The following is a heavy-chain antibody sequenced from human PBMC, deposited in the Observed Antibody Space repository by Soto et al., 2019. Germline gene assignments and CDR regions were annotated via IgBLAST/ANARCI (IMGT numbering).Heavy chain of an antibody. CDR1: GGSISSSSYY. V-gene: IGHV4-39*01. D-gene: IGHD2-2*01. Sequence: PSETLSLTCTVSGGSISSSSYYWGWIRQPPGKGLEWIGSIYYSGSTYYDPSLKSRVTISVDTSKNQFSLKLSSVTAADTSVYYCARHKARGYCSSTSCRINWFDPWGQGTLVTVSS. J-gene: IGHJ5*02. CDR2: IYYSGST. CDR3: ARHKARGYCSSTSCRINWFDP.